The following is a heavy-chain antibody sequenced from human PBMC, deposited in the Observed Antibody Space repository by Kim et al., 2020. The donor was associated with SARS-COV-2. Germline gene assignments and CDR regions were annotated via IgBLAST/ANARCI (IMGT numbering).Heavy chain of an antibody. V-gene: IGHV1-18*01. J-gene: IGHJ4*02. D-gene: IGHD2-15*01. CDR2: ISAYNGNT. CDR3: ARGSRGSGYCSGGSCYFDY. Sequence: ASVKVSCKASGYTFTSYGISWVRQAPGQGLEWMGWISAYNGNTNYAQKLHGRVTMTTDTSTSTAYMELRSLRSDDTAVYYCARGSRGSGYCSGGSCYFDYWGQGTLVTVSS. CDR1: GYTFTSYG.